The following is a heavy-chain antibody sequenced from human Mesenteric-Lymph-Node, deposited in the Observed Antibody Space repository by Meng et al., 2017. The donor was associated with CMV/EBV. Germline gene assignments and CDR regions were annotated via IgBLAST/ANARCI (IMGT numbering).Heavy chain of an antibody. J-gene: IGHJ5*02. D-gene: IGHD7-27*01. Sequence: GESLKISCAASGFTFSNHWMFWVRQAPGKGLEWVSAITSGGTTTHYTDSVKGRFTISRDNSESTLYLQINSLRAEDTAVYYCARDAQTGDYLNRFDPWGQGTLVTVSS. V-gene: IGHV3-23*01. CDR1: GFTFSNHW. CDR2: ITSGGTTT. CDR3: ARDAQTGDYLNRFDP.